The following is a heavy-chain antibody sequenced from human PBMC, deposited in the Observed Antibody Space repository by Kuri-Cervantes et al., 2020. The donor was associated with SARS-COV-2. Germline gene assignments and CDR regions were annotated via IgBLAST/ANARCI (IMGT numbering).Heavy chain of an antibody. CDR3: ARGYSSSWHYYYYGMDV. V-gene: IGHV4-39*01. D-gene: IGHD6-13*01. CDR1: GGSISSSSYY. CDR2: IYYSGST. J-gene: IGHJ6*02. Sequence: ESLKISCTVSGGSISSSSYYWGWIRQPPGKGLEWIGSIYYSGSTYYNPSLKSRVTISVDTSKNQFSLKLSSVTAADTAVYYCARGYSSSWHYYYYGMDVWGQGTTVTVSS.